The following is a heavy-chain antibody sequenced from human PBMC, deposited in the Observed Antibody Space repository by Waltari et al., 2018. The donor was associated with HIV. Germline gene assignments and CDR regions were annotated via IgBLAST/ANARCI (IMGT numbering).Heavy chain of an antibody. CDR3: ARGTGGVDADVVVVTATAKKHNWFDP. J-gene: IGHJ5*02. CDR1: GGSFSGYY. CDR2: NNYGGNT. Sequence: QVQLQQWGAGLLKPSETLSLTCAVYGGSFSGYYWSWIRQPPGKGLEWIGENNYGGNTKNNPSLKSRITISGDTSQNQFSLNLRSVTAADTAVYYCARGTGGVDADVVVVTATAKKHNWFDPWGQGTLVTVSS. V-gene: IGHV4-34*01. D-gene: IGHD2-21*02.